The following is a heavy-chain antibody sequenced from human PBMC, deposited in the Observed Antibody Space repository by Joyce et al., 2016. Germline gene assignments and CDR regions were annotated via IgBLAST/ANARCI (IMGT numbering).Heavy chain of an antibody. CDR2: INPGDSET. CDR1: GYSFTSYW. CDR3: ARWIAITGSDAFDI. D-gene: IGHD1-20*01. Sequence: EVRLVQSGAEVKKPGESLMISCKSSGYSFTSYWIGWVRQMVGKGLEWMGLINPGDSETRYSPPFQGQVTLSVDKSINTAYLRWGGLKASDTAMYFCARWIAITGSDAFDIWGQGTMVTVSS. V-gene: IGHV5-51*01. J-gene: IGHJ3*02.